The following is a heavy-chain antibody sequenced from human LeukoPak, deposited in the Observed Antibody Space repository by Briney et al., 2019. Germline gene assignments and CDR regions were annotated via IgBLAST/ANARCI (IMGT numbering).Heavy chain of an antibody. D-gene: IGHD3-10*02. CDR3: ARGGRFDIFVPGEAGFDY. CDR1: GFTFNNYW. CDR2: INSDGSST. Sequence: GGSLRLSCAASGFTFNNYWMHWVRQAPGKGLVWVSRINSDGSSTSYADSVKGRFTISRDNSKNTLDLQMNSLRAEDTAVYYCARGGRFDIFVPGEAGFDYWGQGTLVTVSS. V-gene: IGHV3-74*01. J-gene: IGHJ4*02.